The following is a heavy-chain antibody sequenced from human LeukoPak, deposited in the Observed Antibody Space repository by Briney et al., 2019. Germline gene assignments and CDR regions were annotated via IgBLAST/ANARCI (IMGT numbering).Heavy chain of an antibody. Sequence: GGSLRLSCAASGFTFSSYRMNWVRQAPGKGLEWVSYISSSSSTIYYADSVKGRFTISRDNAKNSLYLQMNSLRAEDTAVYYCAIMYYYDSSGYSYWGQGTLVTVSS. CDR1: GFTFSSYR. V-gene: IGHV3-48*01. CDR2: ISSSSSTI. J-gene: IGHJ4*02. CDR3: AIMYYYDSSGYSY. D-gene: IGHD3-22*01.